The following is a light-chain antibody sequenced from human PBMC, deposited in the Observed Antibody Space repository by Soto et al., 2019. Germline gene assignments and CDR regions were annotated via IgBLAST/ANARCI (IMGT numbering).Light chain of an antibody. Sequence: EIVLTQSPGTLSLSPGERATLSCRASQSVSSNFFAWYQQQPGQPPRLLMYGASSRATIIPDRFSGSGSGTDFTRTISRLVTEDFAVYYCQHYGPPRYTCGQGTKLEIK. CDR3: QHYGPPRYT. CDR2: GAS. J-gene: IGKJ2*01. V-gene: IGKV3-20*01. CDR1: QSVSSNF.